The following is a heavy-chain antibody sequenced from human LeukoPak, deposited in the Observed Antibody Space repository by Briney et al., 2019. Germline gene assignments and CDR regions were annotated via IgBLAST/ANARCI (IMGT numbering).Heavy chain of an antibody. D-gene: IGHD2-15*01. CDR2: ISGSGGST. Sequence: GGSLRLSCAASGFTFSSYAMSWIRQAPGEGLEWVSAISGSGGSTYYADSVKGRFTISRDNSKNTLYLQMNSLRAEDTAVYYCAKAPVAATMDYWGQGTLVTVSS. CDR3: AKAPVAATMDY. CDR1: GFTFSSYA. J-gene: IGHJ4*02. V-gene: IGHV3-23*01.